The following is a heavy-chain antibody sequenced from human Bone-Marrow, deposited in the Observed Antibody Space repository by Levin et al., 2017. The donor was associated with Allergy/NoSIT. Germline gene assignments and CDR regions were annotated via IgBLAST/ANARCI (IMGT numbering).Heavy chain of an antibody. CDR2: IESDEIST. CDR1: XXXXGYPR. V-gene: IGHV3-74*01. Sequence: GGSLRLSCAXXXXXXGYPRIDWVRQGRGQGLVWVSRIESDEISTNHADSVKGRFTISRDNAKNTLYLQMNGLRAEDTAVYYCARDPGTNGHDWYFDLWGRGTLVTVSS. D-gene: IGHD4/OR15-4a*01. J-gene: IGHJ2*01. CDR3: ARDPGTNGHDWYFDL.